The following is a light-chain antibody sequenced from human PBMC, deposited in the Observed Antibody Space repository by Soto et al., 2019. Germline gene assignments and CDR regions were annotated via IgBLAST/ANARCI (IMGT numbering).Light chain of an antibody. Sequence: ILMTQSPYSLSVSLGERATINCKSSQSVLYSSNNKNYLAWYQQKPGQPPKLLIYWASTREPGVPDRFSGSVSGTDFTLTISSLQAGDVAVYYCQQYYSTPLTFGGGTKVDIK. V-gene: IGKV4-1*01. CDR2: WAS. CDR1: QSVLYSSNNKNY. J-gene: IGKJ4*01. CDR3: QQYYSTPLT.